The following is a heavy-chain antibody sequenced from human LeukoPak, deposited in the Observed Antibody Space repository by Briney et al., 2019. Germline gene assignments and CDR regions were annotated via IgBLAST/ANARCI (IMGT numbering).Heavy chain of an antibody. CDR3: ARGRYTYGNAFDY. J-gene: IGHJ4*02. V-gene: IGHV4-34*01. CDR2: INHSGST. D-gene: IGHD5-18*01. Sequence: PSETLSLTCAVYGGSFSGYYWSWIRQPPGKGLEWIGEINHSGSTNYNPSLKSRVTISVDTSKNQFSLKLTSVTAADTAVYYCARGRYTYGNAFDYWGQGTLVTVSS. CDR1: GGSFSGYY.